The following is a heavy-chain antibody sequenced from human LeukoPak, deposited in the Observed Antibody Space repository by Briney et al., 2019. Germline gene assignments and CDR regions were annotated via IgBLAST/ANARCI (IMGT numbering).Heavy chain of an antibody. V-gene: IGHV3-66*02. CDR1: GFTVSSNY. CDR2: SYSGGST. J-gene: IGHJ6*02. D-gene: IGHD6-13*01. CDR3: ARARRSIAAAGYYYYGMDV. Sequence: AGGSLRLSCAASGFTVSSNYMSWVRQAPGKGLDWVSVSYSGGSTYYADSVKGRFTISRDNSKNTLYLQMNSLRAEDTAVYYCARARRSIAAAGYYYYGMDVWGQGTTVTVSS.